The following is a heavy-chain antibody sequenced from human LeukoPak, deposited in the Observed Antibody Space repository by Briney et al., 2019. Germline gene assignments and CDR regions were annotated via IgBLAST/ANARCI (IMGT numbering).Heavy chain of an antibody. Sequence: SVKVSCKASGGTFSSYAISWLRQAPGQGLEWMGRIIPILGIANYAQKFQGRVTITADKSTSTAYMELSSLRSEDTAVYYCARGGDWLDPWGQGTLVTVSS. CDR3: ARGGDWLDP. V-gene: IGHV1-69*04. J-gene: IGHJ5*02. CDR1: GGTFSSYA. CDR2: IIPILGIA. D-gene: IGHD3-16*01.